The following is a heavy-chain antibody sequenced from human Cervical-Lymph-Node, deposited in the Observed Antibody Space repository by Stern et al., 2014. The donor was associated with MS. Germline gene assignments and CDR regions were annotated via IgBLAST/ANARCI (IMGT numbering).Heavy chain of an antibody. J-gene: IGHJ4*02. D-gene: IGHD5-18*01. Sequence: EVQLVESGGGLVQPGGSLRLSCAASGFNFNDYCMHWVRQAPGKGLEWVSGIRWNSGTIAYADSVKGRFAVSRDNAKNSLYLQLSSLRPEDTALYFCAKDTWGIQLWSPFDSWGQGTLVTVSS. CDR2: IRWNSGTI. V-gene: IGHV3-9*01. CDR3: AKDTWGIQLWSPFDS. CDR1: GFNFNDYC.